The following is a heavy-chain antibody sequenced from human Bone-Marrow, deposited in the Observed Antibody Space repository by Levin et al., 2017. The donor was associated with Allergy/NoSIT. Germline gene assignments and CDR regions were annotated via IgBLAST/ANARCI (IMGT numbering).Heavy chain of an antibody. CDR3: ALGYCSGGSCYGFHAFDI. CDR2: IYYTGST. Sequence: SSETLSLTCTVTGGSISSSSYYWAWIRQPPGKGLEWIGSIYYTGSTYYNPSLKSRVTISIDTSKNQFSLKLSSVTAADTAVYYCALGYCSGGSCYGFHAFDIWGQGTMVTVSS. J-gene: IGHJ3*02. D-gene: IGHD2-15*01. CDR1: GGSISSSSYY. V-gene: IGHV4-39*01.